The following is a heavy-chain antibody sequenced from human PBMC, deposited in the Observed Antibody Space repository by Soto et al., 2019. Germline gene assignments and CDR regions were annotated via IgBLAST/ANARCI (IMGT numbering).Heavy chain of an antibody. D-gene: IGHD3-10*01. V-gene: IGHV3-23*01. Sequence: GGSLRLSCAASGFTFSTYAMIWVRQAPGKGLEWVSGISGSGGSTFYADSVKGRFAISRDNSKNTVFLQMNSLRAEDSALYYCAKPGYFGSGTYYNYYFDYWGQGTLVTVSS. CDR3: AKPGYFGSGTYYNYYFDY. J-gene: IGHJ4*02. CDR2: ISGSGGST. CDR1: GFTFSTYA.